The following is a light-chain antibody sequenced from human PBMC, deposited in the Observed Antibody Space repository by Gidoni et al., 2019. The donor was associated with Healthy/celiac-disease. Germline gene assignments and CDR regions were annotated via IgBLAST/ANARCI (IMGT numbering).Light chain of an antibody. CDR1: TSNIGNNY. V-gene: IGLV1-51*01. CDR3: GTWESSLSAVV. J-gene: IGLJ2*01. Sequence: QSVLTQPPSVSAAPGRKVTTSCSESTSNIGNNYGSWYQQLPGTAPKLLIYDHNKRPSGIPDRFSGTKSGTSATLGITGLQTGDEANEYCGTWESSLSAVVFGGGTKLTVL. CDR2: DHN.